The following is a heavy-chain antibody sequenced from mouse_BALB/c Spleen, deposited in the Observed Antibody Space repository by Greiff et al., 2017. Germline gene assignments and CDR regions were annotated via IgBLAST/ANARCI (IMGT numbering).Heavy chain of an antibody. D-gene: IGHD2-4*01. J-gene: IGHJ3*01. Sequence: EVKLMESGPGLVKPSQSLSLTCSVTGYSITSGYYWNWIRQFPGNKLEWMGYISYDGSNNYNPSLKNRISITRDTSKNQFFLKLNSVTTEDTAKYYCANGAYYDYAGFAYWGQGTLVTVSA. CDR2: ISYDGSN. CDR3: ANGAYYDYAGFAY. V-gene: IGHV3-6*02. CDR1: GYSITSGYY.